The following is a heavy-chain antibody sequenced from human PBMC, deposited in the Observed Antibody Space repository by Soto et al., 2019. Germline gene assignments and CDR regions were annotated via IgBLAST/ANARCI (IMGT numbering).Heavy chain of an antibody. J-gene: IGHJ5*02. CDR2: ISGSGGST. V-gene: IGHV3-23*01. CDR3: ARPPITIFGVDP. D-gene: IGHD3-3*01. Sequence: GGSLRLSCAASGFTFSGYAMSWVRQAPGKGLEWVSAISGSGGSTYYADSVKGRFTISRDNSKNTLYLQMNSLRAEDTAVYYCARPPITIFGVDPWGQGTLVTVSS. CDR1: GFTFSGYA.